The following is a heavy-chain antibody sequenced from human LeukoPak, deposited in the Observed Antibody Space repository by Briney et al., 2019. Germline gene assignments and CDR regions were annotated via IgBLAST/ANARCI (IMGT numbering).Heavy chain of an antibody. Sequence: PGRSLRLSCAASGFTFSSCAMHWVRQAPGKGLEWVAVISYDGSNKYYADSVKGRFTISRDNSKNTLYLQMNSLRAEDTAVYYCARGPYYYDSSGYQQFDPWGQGTLVTVSS. CDR1: GFTFSSCA. V-gene: IGHV3-30-3*01. D-gene: IGHD3-22*01. CDR2: ISYDGSNK. J-gene: IGHJ5*02. CDR3: ARGPYYYDSSGYQQFDP.